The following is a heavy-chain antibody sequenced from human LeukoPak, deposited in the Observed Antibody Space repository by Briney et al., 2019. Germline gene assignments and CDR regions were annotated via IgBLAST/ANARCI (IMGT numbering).Heavy chain of an antibody. Sequence: SETLSLTCAVYGGSFGGYYWSWIRQPPGKGLEWIGEINHSGSTNYNPSLKSRVTISVDTSKNQFSLKLSSVTAADTAVYYCAGRPRLTYYYDSSGYYHGYFDYWGQGTLVTVSS. J-gene: IGHJ4*02. CDR2: INHSGST. V-gene: IGHV4-34*01. D-gene: IGHD3-22*01. CDR1: GGSFGGYY. CDR3: AGRPRLTYYYDSSGYYHGYFDY.